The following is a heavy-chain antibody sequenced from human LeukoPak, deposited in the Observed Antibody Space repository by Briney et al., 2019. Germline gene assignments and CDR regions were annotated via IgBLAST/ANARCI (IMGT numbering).Heavy chain of an antibody. CDR1: GFIFRNYG. V-gene: IGHV3-64*01. CDR2: INSNGDNT. CDR3: ARDSGRAQGWFGP. D-gene: IGHD5-12*01. J-gene: IGHJ5*02. Sequence: PRGSLRLSCAASGFIFRNYGMHWVRQAPGKGLEYVSSINSNGDNTYYAHSVRGRFTISRDNSKNMLYLQMGSLTTEGTAVFYCARDSGRAQGWFGPWGQGTLVTVSS.